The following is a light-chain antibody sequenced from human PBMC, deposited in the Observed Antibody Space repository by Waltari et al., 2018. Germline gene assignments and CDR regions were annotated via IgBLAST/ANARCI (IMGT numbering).Light chain of an antibody. J-gene: IGKJ1*01. CDR3: QEYQTWLRGT. CDR2: GAS. CDR1: QSVTSH. Sequence: EIVMTQSPATLSVSPGDRATLSCRASQSVTSHLAWYQQRPGQTPRLLIYGASSRARGVPDRFSGSGSGTDFNLTISSLQSEDFAVYYCQEYQTWLRGTFGQGSKVDIK. V-gene: IGKV3-15*01.